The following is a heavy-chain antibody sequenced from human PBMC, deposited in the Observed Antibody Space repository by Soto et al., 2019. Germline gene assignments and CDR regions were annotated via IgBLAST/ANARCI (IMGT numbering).Heavy chain of an antibody. Sequence: AASVKVSCKASGFTFSNYCLNWVRQAPGQGLEWMGWVSANNGHTNYAQNLQGRVSMTTDTSTSTAYMELRGLTFDDTAVYYCARDIESVTAKHFFYYYAMDVWGQGTTVTVSS. V-gene: IGHV1-18*01. J-gene: IGHJ6*02. D-gene: IGHD2-8*01. CDR1: GFTFSNYC. CDR2: VSANNGHT. CDR3: ARDIESVTAKHFFYYYAMDV.